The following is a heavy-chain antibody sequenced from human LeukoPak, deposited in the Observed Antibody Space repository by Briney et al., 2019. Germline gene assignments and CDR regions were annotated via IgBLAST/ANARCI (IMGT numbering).Heavy chain of an antibody. CDR3: ARPRGCGSSRCNNFDY. J-gene: IGHJ4*02. V-gene: IGHV3-7*01. Sequence: PGGSLRLSCAASGFTFTTYWMSWVRQAPGKGLEWVANMKPDGSEIFYVDSVKGRFTISRDNAKKSLYLQMNSLRAEDTAVYYCARPRGCGSSRCNNFDYWGQGTLVTVSS. D-gene: IGHD2-2*01. CDR1: GFTFTTYW. CDR2: MKPDGSEI.